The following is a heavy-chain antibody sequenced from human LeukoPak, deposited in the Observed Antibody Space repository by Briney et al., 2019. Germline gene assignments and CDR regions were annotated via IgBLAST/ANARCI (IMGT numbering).Heavy chain of an antibody. V-gene: IGHV5-51*01. CDR2: IYPGDSGT. CDR1: GYSFSSYW. D-gene: IGHD6-13*01. J-gene: IGHJ4*02. CDR3: ARIYTSSWQAFDY. Sequence: HGESLKISCKGSGYSFSSYWIAWVRQMPGKGLECMGIIYPGDSGTTYSPSFQGQVTISVDKSITTAYLQWSSLKASDTAMYFCARIYTSSWQAFDYWGQGTLVTVSS.